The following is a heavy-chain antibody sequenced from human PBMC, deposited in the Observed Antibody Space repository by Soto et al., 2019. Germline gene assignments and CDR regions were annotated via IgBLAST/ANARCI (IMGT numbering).Heavy chain of an antibody. Sequence: TLASAAAIFTSAIYSVECVRPAPGEEVEWGVVISNDGSNNNYADYEKDRFTITRDNSNNTLDLQMNSLRAADTAVHYCATDRGIAVAGPAAVDYWGQGTLVTVSS. CDR2: ISNDGSNN. V-gene: IGHV3-30-3*02. J-gene: IGHJ4*02. D-gene: IGHD6-13*01. CDR1: IFTSAIYS. CDR3: ATDRGIAVAGPAAVDY.